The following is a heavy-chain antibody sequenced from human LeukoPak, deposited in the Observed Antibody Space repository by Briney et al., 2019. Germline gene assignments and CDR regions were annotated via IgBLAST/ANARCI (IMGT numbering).Heavy chain of an antibody. V-gene: IGHV3-66*01. Sequence: GGSLRLSCAASGFTVSSNYMSWVRQAPGKGLEWVSVIYSGGSTYYADSVKGRFTISRDNSKNTLYLQMNSLRAEDTAVYYCASVVVVAATPFGYAFDIWGQGTMVTVSS. CDR3: ASVVVVAATPFGYAFDI. CDR2: IYSGGST. CDR1: GFTVSSNY. J-gene: IGHJ3*02. D-gene: IGHD2-15*01.